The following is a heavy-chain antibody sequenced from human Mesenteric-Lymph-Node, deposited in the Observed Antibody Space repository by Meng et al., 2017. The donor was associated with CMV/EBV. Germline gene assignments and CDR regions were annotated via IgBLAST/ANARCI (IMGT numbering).Heavy chain of an antibody. CDR2: IYHDGRT. J-gene: IGHJ4*02. Sequence: VSGISSSSSTWWIWVRQPPGKGLEWIGEIYHDGRTNYDASLNARVSMSVDKSRSQFSLNLNSVTVADTAVYYCASRTIASRPSHLDYWGQGALVTVSS. CDR1: GISSSSSTW. V-gene: IGHV4-4*02. D-gene: IGHD6-6*01. CDR3: ASRTIASRPSHLDY.